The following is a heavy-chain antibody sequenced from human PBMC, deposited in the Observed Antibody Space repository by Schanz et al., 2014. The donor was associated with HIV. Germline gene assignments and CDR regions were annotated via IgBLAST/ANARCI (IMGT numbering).Heavy chain of an antibody. V-gene: IGHV1-69*01. D-gene: IGHD3-9*01. Sequence: QVHLVQSGAEVKTPGTSVKVSCKASGGTFNNYTVTWVRQAPGQGLEWMGGIIPMLGTANYAQKFQGRVTITADESTSTAYMELSSLTSEDTAIYYCARDGAQRYFDFWGQGTLVSVSS. CDR1: GGTFNNYT. CDR3: ARDGAQRYFDF. CDR2: IIPMLGTA. J-gene: IGHJ4*02.